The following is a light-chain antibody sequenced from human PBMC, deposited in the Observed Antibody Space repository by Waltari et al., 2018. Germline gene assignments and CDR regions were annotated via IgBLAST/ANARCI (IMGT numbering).Light chain of an antibody. V-gene: IGKV1-6*01. Sequence: AIQMTQSPSSLSASIGDRVTITCRASQPIRGDLGWYQQKPGNAPKLLIFVASNLQSGVPTRFAGSGFGTDFVLTISSLQPEDFATYYCLQDYLYPYTFGQGTKLEIK. CDR1: QPIRGD. CDR3: LQDYLYPYT. CDR2: VAS. J-gene: IGKJ2*01.